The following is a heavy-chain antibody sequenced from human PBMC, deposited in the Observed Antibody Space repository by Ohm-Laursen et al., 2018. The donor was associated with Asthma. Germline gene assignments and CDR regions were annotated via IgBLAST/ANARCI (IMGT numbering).Heavy chain of an antibody. J-gene: IGHJ4*02. CDR1: GGSISSGGYS. V-gene: IGHV4-30-2*01. Sequence: SQTLSLTCAVSGGSISSGGYSWSWIRQPPGKGLEWIGYIYHRGSTYYNPSLKSRVTISVGRSKNPFSLKLSSVTAADTAVYYCARQNYYDSSGQGLFDYWGQGTLVTVSS. CDR3: ARQNYYDSSGQGLFDY. CDR2: IYHRGST. D-gene: IGHD3-22*01.